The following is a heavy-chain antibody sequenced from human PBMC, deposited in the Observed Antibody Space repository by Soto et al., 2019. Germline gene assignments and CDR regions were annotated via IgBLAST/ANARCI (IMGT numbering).Heavy chain of an antibody. CDR2: ISGYNGNT. CDR3: AKGYIFVYGDY. Sequence: QVPLVQSGAEVKKPGASVKVSCKASGYTFTTYGISWVRQAPGQGLEWMGWISGYNGNTNYAQKFQGRVTMTTDASTSTAYMELRSLRSADTAVYYCAKGYIFVYGDYWGLGTLITVSS. V-gene: IGHV1-18*01. CDR1: GYTFTTYG. D-gene: IGHD5-18*01. J-gene: IGHJ4*02.